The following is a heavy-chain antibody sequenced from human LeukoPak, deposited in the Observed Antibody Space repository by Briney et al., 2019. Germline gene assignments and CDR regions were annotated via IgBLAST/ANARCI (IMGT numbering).Heavy chain of an antibody. V-gene: IGHV4-59*01. Sequence: PSETLSLTCTVSGGSISSYYWSWIRQTPGKGLEWIGYIYYSGSTNYNPSLKSRVTISVDTSKNQFSLKLSSVTAADTAVYYCARDLYGSGSYFGYWGQGTLVTVPS. J-gene: IGHJ4*02. CDR3: ARDLYGSGSYFGY. D-gene: IGHD3-10*01. CDR2: IYYSGST. CDR1: GGSISSYY.